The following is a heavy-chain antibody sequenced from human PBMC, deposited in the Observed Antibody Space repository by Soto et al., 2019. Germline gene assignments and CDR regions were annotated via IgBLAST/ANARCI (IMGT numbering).Heavy chain of an antibody. CDR2: IYPGDSDT. V-gene: IGHV5-51*01. Sequence: GESLKIPCKGSGYSFTSYWIGWVRQMPGKGLEWMGIIYPGDSDTRYSPSFQGQVTISADKSISTAYLQWSSLKASDTAMYYCARHYSSSHYYYYYYGMDVWGQGTTVTVSS. J-gene: IGHJ6*02. D-gene: IGHD6-6*01. CDR3: ARHYSSSHYYYYYYGMDV. CDR1: GYSFTSYW.